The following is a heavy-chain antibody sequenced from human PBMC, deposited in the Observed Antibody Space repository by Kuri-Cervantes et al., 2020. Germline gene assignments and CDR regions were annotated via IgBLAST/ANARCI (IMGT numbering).Heavy chain of an antibody. J-gene: IGHJ5*01. CDR1: GFSLSNARMG. V-gene: IGHV2-26*01. CDR2: IFSNDEK. D-gene: IGHD1-20*01. CDR3: VHSRNWNDAPLLDS. Sequence: SGPTLVKPTETLTLTCTVSGFSLSNARMGVSWIRQPPGKALEWLAHIFSNDEKSYSTSLKSRLTISKDTSKNQVVLIMTNMDPVDTATYYCVHSRNWNDAPLLDSWGQGTLVTVSS.